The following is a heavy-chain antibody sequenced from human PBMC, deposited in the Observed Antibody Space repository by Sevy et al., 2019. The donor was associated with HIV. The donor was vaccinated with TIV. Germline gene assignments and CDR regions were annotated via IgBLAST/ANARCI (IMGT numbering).Heavy chain of an antibody. D-gene: IGHD2-2*01. J-gene: IGHJ6*03. Sequence: SETLSLTCTVSGGSISSYYWSWIRQPPGKGLEWIGYIYYSGSTNYNPSLKSRVTISVDTSKNQFSLKLSFVTAADTAVYYCARGGYQLLHYYYYMDVWGKGTTVTVSS. CDR1: GGSISSYY. V-gene: IGHV4-59*01. CDR2: IYYSGST. CDR3: ARGGYQLLHYYYYMDV.